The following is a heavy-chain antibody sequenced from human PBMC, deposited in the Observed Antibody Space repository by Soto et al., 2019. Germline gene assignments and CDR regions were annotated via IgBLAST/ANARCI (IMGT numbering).Heavy chain of an antibody. Sequence: QVQLVQSGAEVKKPGASVKISCKASGYTFTSYYMHWVRQAPGQGLEWMGIINPSGGSTNYAQKLKDRVATNRDTSTSPVYIEINSLRSEDTAVYYCARPPYPGCINAVCYPLDYWGQGTLVTVSS. D-gene: IGHD2-8*01. CDR1: GYTFTSYY. CDR3: ARPPYPGCINAVCYPLDY. CDR2: INPSGGST. V-gene: IGHV1-46*01. J-gene: IGHJ4*02.